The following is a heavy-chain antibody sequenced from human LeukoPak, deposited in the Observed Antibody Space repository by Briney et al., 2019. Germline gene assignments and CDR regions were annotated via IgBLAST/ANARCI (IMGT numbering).Heavy chain of an antibody. CDR3: ARAGVWDYNDSSGYHNGAFDI. D-gene: IGHD3-22*01. CDR1: GYIFTNYG. V-gene: IGHV1-18*01. CDR2: ISTYNGYT. J-gene: IGHJ3*02. Sequence: ASVKVSCKASGYIFTNYGITWVRQAPGQGLEWMGWISTYNGYTNYAQNLQGRVTMSTDTSTSTAYMELRSLRSDDTAFYYCARAGVWDYNDSSGYHNGAFDIWGQGTMVTVSS.